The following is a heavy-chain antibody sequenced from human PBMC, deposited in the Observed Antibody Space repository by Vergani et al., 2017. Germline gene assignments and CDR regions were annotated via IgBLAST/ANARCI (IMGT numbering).Heavy chain of an antibody. J-gene: IGHJ5*01. D-gene: IGHD3-3*01. CDR1: GGSFSGYY. CDR2: INHSGST. CDR3: ARGRISINDLWSGPRLLNWFDS. V-gene: IGHV4-34*01. Sequence: QVQLPQWGAGLLKPSETLSLNCAVYGGSFSGYYWSWVRQPPGKGLEWVGEINHSGSTNYNPSLKSRVTISVDTSKNQFSLKLSSVTAEDTAVYYCARGRISINDLWSGPRLLNWFDSWGQGTLVTVSS.